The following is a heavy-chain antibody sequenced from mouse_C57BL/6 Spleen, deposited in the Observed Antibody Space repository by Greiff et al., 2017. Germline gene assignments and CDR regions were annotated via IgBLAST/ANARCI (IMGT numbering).Heavy chain of an antibody. CDR1: GFTFSDYG. CDR2: ISNLAYSI. J-gene: IGHJ4*01. V-gene: IGHV5-15*01. D-gene: IGHD1-1*01. Sequence: EVKLVESGGGLVQPGGSLKLSCAASGFTFSDYGMAWVRQAPRKGPEWVAFISNLAYSIYYADTVTGRFTISRENAKNTLYLEMSSLRSEDTAMYYCARRYGSSYQYYYAMDCWGQGTSVTVSS. CDR3: ARRYGSSYQYYYAMDC.